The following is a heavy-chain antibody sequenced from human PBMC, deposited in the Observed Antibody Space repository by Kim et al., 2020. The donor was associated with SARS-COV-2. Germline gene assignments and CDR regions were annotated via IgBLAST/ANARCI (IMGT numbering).Heavy chain of an antibody. CDR1: GGSFSGNY. D-gene: IGHD3-22*01. CDR2: INHSGST. CDR3: ASYDYDSFT. J-gene: IGHJ5*02. Sequence: SETLSLTCAVYGGSFSGNYWSWIRQPPGKGLAWIGEINHSGSTNYNPSLKSRVTISVDTSKNQFSLKLSSVTAADTAVYYCASYDYDSFTWGQGTLVTVSS. V-gene: IGHV4-34*01.